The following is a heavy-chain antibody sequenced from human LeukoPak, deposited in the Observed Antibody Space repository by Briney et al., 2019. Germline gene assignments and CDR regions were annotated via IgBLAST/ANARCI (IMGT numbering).Heavy chain of an antibody. J-gene: IGHJ2*01. CDR3: AKIRFYYDSSFDYWYFDL. D-gene: IGHD3-22*01. CDR1: GFPFSSYA. V-gene: IGHV3-23*01. Sequence: GGSLRLSCAASGFPFSSYAMGWVRQAPRKGLEWVSAITASSGGTYYADSVKGRFTISRDNSKNTLYLQINSLRAEDAAIYYCAKIRFYYDSSFDYWYFDLWGRCTLVTASS. CDR2: ITASSGGT.